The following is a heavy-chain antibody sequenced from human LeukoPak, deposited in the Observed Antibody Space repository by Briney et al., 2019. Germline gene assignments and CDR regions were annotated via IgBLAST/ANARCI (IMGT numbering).Heavy chain of an antibody. CDR2: INSSGIVI. V-gene: IGHV3-48*01. Sequence: GGSLRLSCAASGFTFSTQSMNWVRQAPGKGLEWISYINSSGIVIYYADSVKGRFTISRDNSKNALFLQMNSLRAEDTAVYYCAKSGPYCSSTSCNYFDYWGQGTLVTVSS. CDR3: AKSGPYCSSTSCNYFDY. D-gene: IGHD2-2*01. J-gene: IGHJ4*02. CDR1: GFTFSTQS.